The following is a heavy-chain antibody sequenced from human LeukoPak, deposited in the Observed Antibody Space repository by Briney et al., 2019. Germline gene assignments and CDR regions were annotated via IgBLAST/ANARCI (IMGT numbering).Heavy chain of an antibody. CDR3: AKDNYYDSSGIFDY. D-gene: IGHD3-22*01. CDR2: ISWNSGSI. CDR1: GFTFDDYA. J-gene: IGHJ4*02. V-gene: IGHV3-9*01. Sequence: GGSLRLSCAASGFTFDDYAMHWVRQAPGKGLEWVSGISWNSGSIGYADSVKGRFTISRDNAKSSLYLQMNSLRAEDTALYYCAKDNYYDSSGIFDYWGQGTLVTVSS.